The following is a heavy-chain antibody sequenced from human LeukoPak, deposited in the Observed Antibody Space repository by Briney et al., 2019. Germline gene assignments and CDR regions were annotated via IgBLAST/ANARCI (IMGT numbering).Heavy chain of an antibody. Sequence: SETLSLTCTVSGGSISSYYWSWIRQPPGRGLEWIGYIYYSGSTNYNPSLKSRVTISVDTSKNQFSLKLSSVTAADTAVYYCARLPGYYDSSGYYFPYYFDYWGQGTLVTVSS. CDR1: GGSISSYY. J-gene: IGHJ4*02. D-gene: IGHD3-22*01. V-gene: IGHV4-59*08. CDR2: IYYSGST. CDR3: ARLPGYYDSSGYYFPYYFDY.